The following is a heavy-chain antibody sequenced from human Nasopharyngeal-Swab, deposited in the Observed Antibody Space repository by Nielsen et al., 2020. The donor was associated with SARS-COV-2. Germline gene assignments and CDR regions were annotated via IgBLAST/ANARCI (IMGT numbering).Heavy chain of an antibody. J-gene: IGHJ4*02. Sequence: SLNISCAASGYTFSSYWMHWVRQAPGKGLVWVSRINIDGSVTDYADSVKGRFTISRDNARNTLYLQMNSLRGEDTAVYYCTRDIGGKYGYWGQGNLVTVSS. CDR3: TRDIGGKYGY. V-gene: IGHV3-74*01. CDR2: INIDGSVT. CDR1: GYTFSSYW. D-gene: IGHD4-23*01.